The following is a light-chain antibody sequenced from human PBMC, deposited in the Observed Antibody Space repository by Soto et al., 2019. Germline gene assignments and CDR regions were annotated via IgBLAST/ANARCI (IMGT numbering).Light chain of an antibody. CDR2: KAS. Sequence: DIQMTQSPSTLSGSVGDRVTIAWRASQTISSWLAWYQQKPGKAPKLLIYKASTLKSGVPPRFSGSGSGKEFTLTISSLQPEDFATYYCQQYNSYRTFGQGTKVDIK. J-gene: IGKJ1*01. CDR1: QTISSW. V-gene: IGKV1-5*03. CDR3: QQYNSYRT.